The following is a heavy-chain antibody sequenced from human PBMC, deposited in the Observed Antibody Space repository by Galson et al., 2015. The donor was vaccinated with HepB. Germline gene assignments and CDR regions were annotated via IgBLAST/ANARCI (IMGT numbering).Heavy chain of an antibody. CDR1: GFTFSSYS. Sequence: SLRLSCAASGFTFSSYSMNWVRQAPGKGLEWVSYVSSGSNTIYYADSVKGRFTISRDNANNSLYLQMNSLRDEDTAVYYCARGQIRVTFGGQGTLVTVSS. J-gene: IGHJ4*02. CDR2: VSSGSNTI. D-gene: IGHD3-16*01. CDR3: ARGQIRVTF. V-gene: IGHV3-48*02.